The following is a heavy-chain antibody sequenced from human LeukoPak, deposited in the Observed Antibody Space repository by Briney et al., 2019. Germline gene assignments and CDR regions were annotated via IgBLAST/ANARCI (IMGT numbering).Heavy chain of an antibody. J-gene: IGHJ3*02. Sequence: SETLSLTCTVSGYSISSGYYWGWIRQPPGKGLEWIGSIYHSGSTYYNPSLKSRVTISVDTSKNQFSLKLSSVTAADTAVYYCARARTGYSSSWRRAFDIWGQGTMVTVSS. V-gene: IGHV4-38-2*02. CDR1: GYSISSGYY. D-gene: IGHD6-13*01. CDR3: ARARTGYSSSWRRAFDI. CDR2: IYHSGST.